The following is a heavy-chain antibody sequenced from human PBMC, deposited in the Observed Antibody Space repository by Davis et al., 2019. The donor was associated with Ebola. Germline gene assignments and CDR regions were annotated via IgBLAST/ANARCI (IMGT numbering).Heavy chain of an antibody. J-gene: IGHJ6*04. Sequence: GGSLRLSCAASGFTFSNYPMYWVRQAPGKGLEWVALISYDGNNKYYADYADSVKGRFTISRENAKNSLYLQMNSLRAGDTAVYYCARSKILSITVAGHYYYGMDVWGKGTTVIVSS. CDR3: ARSKILSITVAGHYYYGMDV. D-gene: IGHD6-19*01. V-gene: IGHV3-30*14. CDR2: ISYDGNNK. CDR1: GFTFSNYP.